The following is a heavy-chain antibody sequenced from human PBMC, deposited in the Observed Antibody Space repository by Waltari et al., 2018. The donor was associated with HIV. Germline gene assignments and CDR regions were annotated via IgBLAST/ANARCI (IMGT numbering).Heavy chain of an antibody. V-gene: IGHV3-48*01. CDR1: GFTFSGSS. CDR2: ISSSGSTI. Sequence: EVQLVESGGGLVQPGGPLRLSCAASGFTFSGSSMNWVRQAPGKGLEWVSYISSSGSTIYYADSVRGRFTISRDNAKNSLYLQLNSLRAEDTAVYYCARDYSGTYADFDYWGQGTLVTVSS. CDR3: ARDYSGTYADFDY. D-gene: IGHD1-26*01. J-gene: IGHJ4*02.